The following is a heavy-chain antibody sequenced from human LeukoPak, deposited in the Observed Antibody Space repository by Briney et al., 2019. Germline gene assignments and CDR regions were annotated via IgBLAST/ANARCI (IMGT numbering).Heavy chain of an antibody. CDR2: IKKDGSEK. D-gene: IGHD5-18*01. J-gene: IGHJ4*02. Sequence: GGSLRLSCAASGITFRDYGFNWVRQAPGKGLEWVANIKKDGSEKYYVDAVKGRFTISRDNAKTSLYLQMNSLRAEDTAVYYCARDLSGIAGYTYGRGIDYWGQGTLVTVSS. V-gene: IGHV3-7*01. CDR3: ARDLSGIAGYTYGRGIDY. CDR1: GITFRDYG.